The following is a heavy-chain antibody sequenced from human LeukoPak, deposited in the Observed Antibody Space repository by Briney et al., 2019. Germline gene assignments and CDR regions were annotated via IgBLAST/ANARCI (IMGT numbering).Heavy chain of an antibody. Sequence: PSETLSLTCTVSGGSISSYYWSWIRQPPGKGLEWIGYIYYSGSTNYNPSLKSRVTISVDTSKNQFSLKLSSVTAADTAVYYCARGVVPAAMPIFDYWGQGTLVTVSS. D-gene: IGHD2-2*01. CDR1: GGSISSYY. V-gene: IGHV4-59*01. CDR2: IYYSGST. CDR3: ARGVVPAAMPIFDY. J-gene: IGHJ4*02.